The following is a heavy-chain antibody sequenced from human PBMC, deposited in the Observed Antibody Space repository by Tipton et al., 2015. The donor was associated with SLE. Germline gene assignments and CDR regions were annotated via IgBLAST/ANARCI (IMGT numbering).Heavy chain of an antibody. D-gene: IGHD4-11*01. CDR1: GGSISSSSYY. CDR3: ARDQETTEGARIRSPDGMDV. CDR2: IYYSGST. V-gene: IGHV4-39*07. J-gene: IGHJ6*02. Sequence: TLSLTCTASGGSISSSSYYWGWIRQPPGKGLEWIGNIYYSGSTYYNPSLKSRVTISVDTSKNQFSLKLSSVTAADTAVYYCARDQETTEGARIRSPDGMDVWGQGTTAIVSS.